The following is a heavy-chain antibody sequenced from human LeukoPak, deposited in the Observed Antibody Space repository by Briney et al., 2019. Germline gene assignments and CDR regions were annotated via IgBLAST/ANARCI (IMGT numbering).Heavy chain of an antibody. V-gene: IGHV3-64D*06. CDR1: GFTFIYYA. J-gene: IGHJ4*02. CDR3: VKDRGQSIETAGHFGS. D-gene: IGHD5-24*01. Sequence: GGSLRLSCAASGFTFIYYAMHWVRQAPGKGLEYVSGISSNGGNTYYADSVKGRFTMSRANTNNTLYLQMSSLRAEDTALYYCVKDRGQSIETAGHFGSWGQGTLVTVSS. CDR2: ISSNGGNT.